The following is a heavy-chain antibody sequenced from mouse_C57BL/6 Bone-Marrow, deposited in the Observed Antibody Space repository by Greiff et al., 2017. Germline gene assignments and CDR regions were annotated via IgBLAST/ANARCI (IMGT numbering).Heavy chain of an antibody. Sequence: EVKVVESGGGLVQPGGSLKLSCAASGFTFSDYYMYWVRQTPEKRLEWVAYISNGGGSTYYPDTVKGRFTISRDNAKNTLYLQMSRLKSEDTAMYYCARHWGTSNHWYFDDWGTGTTVTVSS. D-gene: IGHD2-14*01. J-gene: IGHJ1*03. V-gene: IGHV5-12*01. CDR1: GFTFSDYY. CDR2: ISNGGGST. CDR3: ARHWGTSNHWYFDD.